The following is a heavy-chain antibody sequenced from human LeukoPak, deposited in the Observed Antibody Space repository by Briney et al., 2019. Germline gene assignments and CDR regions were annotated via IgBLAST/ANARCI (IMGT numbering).Heavy chain of an antibody. CDR1: GGSISSYY. CDR3: ARDYPDYYYYYMDV. V-gene: IGHV4-4*07. CDR2: IYTSGST. D-gene: IGHD3-16*02. Sequence: SETLSLTCTVSGGSISSYYWSWIRQPAGKGLEWIGRIYTSGSTNYNPSLKSRVTMSVDTSKNQFSLKLSSVTAADTAVYYCARDYPDYYYYYMDVWGEGTTVTVSS. J-gene: IGHJ6*03.